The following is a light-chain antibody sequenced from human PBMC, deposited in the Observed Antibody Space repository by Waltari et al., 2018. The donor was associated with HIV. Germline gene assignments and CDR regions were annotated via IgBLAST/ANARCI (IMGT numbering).Light chain of an antibody. CDR1: SGDVGRYNL. J-gene: IGLJ2*01. V-gene: IGLV2-23*02. CDR3: SSYAGSHTLI. Sequence: QSALTQPASVSGSPGQSITISCPGSSGDVGRYNLVSWYQLLPGKVPKLLIYEVSKRPSGVSNRFSGSKSDTTASLTISGLQADDEADYYCSSYAGSHTLIFGGGTKLTVL. CDR2: EVS.